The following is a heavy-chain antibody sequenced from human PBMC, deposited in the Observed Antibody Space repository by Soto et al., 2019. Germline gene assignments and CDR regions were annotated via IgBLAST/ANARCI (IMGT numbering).Heavy chain of an antibody. J-gene: IGHJ4*02. CDR1: GFTFSSYW. V-gene: IGHV3-74*01. CDR2: IDEYGNTI. CDR3: TRDIGGKGAY. Sequence: EVQLVESGGGLVQPGGSLRLSCAASGFTFSSYWMHWVRQVPGKGLLWVSRIDEYGNTINYADSVKGRFTISRDNARNTLYLKMTSLRAEDTALYYCTRDIGGKGAYWGPGTLVTVSS. D-gene: IGHD3-10*01.